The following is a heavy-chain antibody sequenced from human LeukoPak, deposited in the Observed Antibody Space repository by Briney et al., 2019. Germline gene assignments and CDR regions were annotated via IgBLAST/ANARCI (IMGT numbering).Heavy chain of an antibody. J-gene: IGHJ4*02. V-gene: IGHV3-23*01. CDR1: GVTLSSYA. Sequence: PGGSLRLSCAASGVTLSSYAMSWARQAPGKGLEWVSGISSSGSGGNTYYADSVKGRFTISRDNSKNTLYLQMNSLRAEDTAVYYCARDMVSATGGYDSAGDYWGQGTLVTVSS. CDR2: ISSSGSGGNT. CDR3: ARDMVSATGGYDSAGDY. D-gene: IGHD5-12*01.